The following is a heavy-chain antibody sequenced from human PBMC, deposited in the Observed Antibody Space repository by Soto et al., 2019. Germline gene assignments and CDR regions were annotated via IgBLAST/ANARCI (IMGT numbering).Heavy chain of an antibody. CDR3: ARTIHSGSFSQLDY. Sequence: SETLSLTCTVSGGSTRNYYWSWIRQPPGKGLEWIGYVYYTGSTNYIPSLESRVTISVDPSNRQFSLTLNSVTAADTAIYYCARTIHSGSFSQLDYWGQGTQVTVSS. CDR1: GGSTRNYY. CDR2: VYYTGST. D-gene: IGHD1-26*01. J-gene: IGHJ4*02. V-gene: IGHV4-59*01.